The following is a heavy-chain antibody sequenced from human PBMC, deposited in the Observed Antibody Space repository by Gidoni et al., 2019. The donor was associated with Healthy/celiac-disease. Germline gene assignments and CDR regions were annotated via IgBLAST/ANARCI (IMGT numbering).Heavy chain of an antibody. CDR1: GGSISSGDYY. CDR2: IYYSGST. CDR3: AREGDEGGYFDY. V-gene: IGHV4-30-4*01. D-gene: IGHD2-21*01. J-gene: IGHJ4*02. Sequence: QVQLQESGPGLVKPSQTLSLTCTVSGGSISSGDYYWSWIRQPPVKGLEWSRYIYYSGSTYYNPSLKSRVTISVDTSKNQFSMKLSSVTAADTDVYYCAREGDEGGYFDYWGQGTLVTVSS.